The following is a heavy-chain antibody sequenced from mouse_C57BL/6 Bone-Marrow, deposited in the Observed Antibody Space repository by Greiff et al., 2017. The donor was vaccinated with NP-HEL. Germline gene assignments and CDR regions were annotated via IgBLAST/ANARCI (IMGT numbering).Heavy chain of an antibody. Sequence: VQLQQSGPGLVQPSQSLSITCTVSGFSLTSYGVHWVRQSPGKGLEWLGVIWRGGSTDYNAAFMSRLSITKDNSKSQVFFKMHSLQADDTAIYYCARVGLLPYAMDYWGQGTSVTVSS. J-gene: IGHJ4*01. CDR1: GFSLTSYG. CDR3: ARVGLLPYAMDY. V-gene: IGHV2-5*01. CDR2: IWRGGST. D-gene: IGHD2-3*01.